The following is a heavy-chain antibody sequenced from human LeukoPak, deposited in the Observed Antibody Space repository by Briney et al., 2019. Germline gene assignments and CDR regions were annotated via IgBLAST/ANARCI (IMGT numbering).Heavy chain of an antibody. CDR3: ARAPPYNSGWLEGVY. J-gene: IGHJ4*02. V-gene: IGHV1-46*01. CDR2: INPSSGST. CDR1: GGTFSSYA. Sequence: ASVKVSCKASGGTFSSYAISWVRQAPGQGLEWMGIINPSSGSTSFAQKFQGRVTMTRDTSTNTAYMELSSLRSEDTAVYYCARAPPYNSGWLEGVYWGQGTLVTVSS. D-gene: IGHD6-19*01.